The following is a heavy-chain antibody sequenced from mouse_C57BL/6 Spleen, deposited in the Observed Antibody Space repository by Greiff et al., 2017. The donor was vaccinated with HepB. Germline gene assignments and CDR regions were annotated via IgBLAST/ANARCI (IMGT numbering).Heavy chain of an antibody. CDR2: INYDGSST. D-gene: IGHD1-1*01. Sequence: EVKVVESEGGLVQPGSSMKLSCTASGFTFSDYYMAWVRQVPEKGLEWVANINYDGSSTYYLDSLKSRFIISRDNAKNILYLQMSSLKSEDTATYYCARENYFGSPFWYFDVWGTGTTVTVSS. CDR1: GFTFSDYY. V-gene: IGHV5-16*01. J-gene: IGHJ1*03. CDR3: ARENYFGSPFWYFDV.